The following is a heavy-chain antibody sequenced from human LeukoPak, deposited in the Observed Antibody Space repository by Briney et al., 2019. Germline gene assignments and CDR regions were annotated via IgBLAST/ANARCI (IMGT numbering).Heavy chain of an antibody. J-gene: IGHJ4*02. D-gene: IGHD5-24*01. CDR2: IYDSGST. CDR3: ARDSAGMVDY. CDR1: GGSISSGGYY. V-gene: IGHV4-31*03. Sequence: SETLSLTCTVSGGSISSGGYYWSWIRQHPGKGLEWIGYIYDSGSTYYNPSLKSRVTISVDTTKNQFSLKLSSVTAADTAVYYCARDSAGMVDYWGQGTLVTVSS.